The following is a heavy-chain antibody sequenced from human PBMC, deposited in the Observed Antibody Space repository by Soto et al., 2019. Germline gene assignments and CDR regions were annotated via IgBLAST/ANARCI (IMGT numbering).Heavy chain of an antibody. V-gene: IGHV3-72*01. J-gene: IGHJ6*03. Sequence: EMQLVESGGGLVQPGGSLRLSCVASGFSFSYQYMDWVRQAPGEGLEWIGRIREKANSYTTEYAASVKGRFTISRDDSKNSLYLQMNSLKTEDPAVYYCARIFGQSCTSTSGPMPYYFYMDVWGKGTTVTVSS. CDR3: ARIFGQSCTSTSGPMPYYFYMDV. CDR2: IREKANSYTT. D-gene: IGHD2-2*01. CDR1: GFSFSYQY.